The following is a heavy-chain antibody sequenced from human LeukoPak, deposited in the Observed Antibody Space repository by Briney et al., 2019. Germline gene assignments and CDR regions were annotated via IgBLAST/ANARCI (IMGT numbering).Heavy chain of an antibody. CDR1: GFTFSSYD. J-gene: IGHJ4*02. CDR3: SRVGSSGWPNYFDS. CDR2: IGTSGDT. Sequence: PGGSLRLSCAASGFTFSSYDMHWVRQATGKGLEWVSVIGTSGDTYYAGSVKGRPTISREKPKNSLYLQMNSLTAGETAVYFCSRVGSSGWPNYFDSWGQGTLVTVSS. D-gene: IGHD6-19*01. V-gene: IGHV3-13*04.